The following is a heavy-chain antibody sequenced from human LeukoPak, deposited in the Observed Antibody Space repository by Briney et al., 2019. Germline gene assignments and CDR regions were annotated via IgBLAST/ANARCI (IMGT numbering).Heavy chain of an antibody. Sequence: GGSLRLSCAASGFTFSGSDIHWVRQASGKGLEWVGHIRSKTNNYATADAASVKGRFTFSRDDSKNTAYIQMSGLKTEDTAVYYCTRHNYDRSGYGAFDIWGQGTMVTVSS. J-gene: IGHJ3*02. D-gene: IGHD3-22*01. CDR1: GFTFSGSD. CDR3: TRHNYDRSGYGAFDI. V-gene: IGHV3-73*01. CDR2: IRSKTNNYAT.